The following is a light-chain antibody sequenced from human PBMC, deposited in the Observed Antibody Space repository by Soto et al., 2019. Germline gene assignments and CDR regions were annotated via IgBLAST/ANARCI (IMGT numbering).Light chain of an antibody. Sequence: DIQMTQSPSSVSASVGDRVAITCRASQPVSTYLAWYQQKPGKAPNVLIYNVTTLHVGVPSRFSGSGSGTEFNLTLNSMQPEDVATYYCQQAKAFPLTFGPWSRVEV. J-gene: IGKJ1*01. CDR2: NVT. V-gene: IGKV1-12*01. CDR3: QQAKAFPLT. CDR1: QPVSTY.